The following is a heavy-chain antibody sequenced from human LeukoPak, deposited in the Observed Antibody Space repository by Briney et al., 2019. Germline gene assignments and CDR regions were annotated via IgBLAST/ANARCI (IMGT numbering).Heavy chain of an antibody. CDR1: GDYISSGSYY. Sequence: KPSETLSLTCSVSGDYISSGSYYWSWIRQPAGKGLEWIGRIYTTGSTNYNPSLKSRVTISVDTSENQFSLRLSSVTAADTAVYYCARGSLGREVSAFFKNWGQGILVTVSS. CDR3: ARGSLGREVSAFFKN. CDR2: IYTTGST. V-gene: IGHV4-61*02. J-gene: IGHJ4*02. D-gene: IGHD5/OR15-5a*01.